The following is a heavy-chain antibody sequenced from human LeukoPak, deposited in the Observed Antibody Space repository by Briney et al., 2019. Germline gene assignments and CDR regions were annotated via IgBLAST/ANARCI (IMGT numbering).Heavy chain of an antibody. V-gene: IGHV3-74*01. Sequence: PGGSLRLSCAASGFTFSSYGMHWVRQPPGKGLVWVSRINNDGSSTTYADSVKGRFTISRDNAKNTLYLQMSSLRVEDTAVYYCATGGTASFDPWGQGTLVTVSS. CDR2: INNDGSST. CDR1: GFTFSSYG. J-gene: IGHJ5*02. D-gene: IGHD1-1*01. CDR3: ATGGTASFDP.